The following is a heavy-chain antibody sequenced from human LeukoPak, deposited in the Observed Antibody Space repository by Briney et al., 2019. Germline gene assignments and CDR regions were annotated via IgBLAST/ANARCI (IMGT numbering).Heavy chain of an antibody. J-gene: IGHJ3*02. CDR3: ASGIPLDAFDI. CDR1: GYTFSSYA. Sequence: ASVKVSCKASGYTFSSYAMNWVRQAPGQGLEWMGIINPSGGSTSYAQKFQGRVTMTRDTSTSTVYMELSSLRSEDTAVYYCASGIPLDAFDIWGQGTMVTVSS. CDR2: INPSGGST. V-gene: IGHV1-46*01. D-gene: IGHD1-1*01.